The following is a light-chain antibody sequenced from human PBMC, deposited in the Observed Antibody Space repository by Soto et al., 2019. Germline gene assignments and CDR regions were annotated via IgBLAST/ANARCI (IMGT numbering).Light chain of an antibody. CDR3: QQYNKWPPLYT. CDR1: QDVNSD. CDR2: SAS. J-gene: IGKJ2*01. Sequence: EIVMTQSPVILSVSPGERATLSCRASQDVNSDLAWYQQKPGQAPRILIYSASTRATDIPARISGSGSGTDFTLTISNLQSEDFAVYYCQQYNKWPPLYTFGQGTKLEIK. V-gene: IGKV3-15*01.